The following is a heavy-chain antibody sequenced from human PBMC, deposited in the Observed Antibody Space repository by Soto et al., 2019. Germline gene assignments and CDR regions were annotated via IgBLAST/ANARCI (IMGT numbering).Heavy chain of an antibody. D-gene: IGHD3-22*01. V-gene: IGHV3-30*18. Sequence: QVQLVESGGGVVQPGRSLRLSCAASGFTFSSYGMHWVRQAPGKGLEWVAVISYDGSNKYYADSVKGRFTISRDNSKNTLYLQMNSLRADAPAVYYCAKDDSSGYYYSPDYWGQGTLVTVSS. CDR1: GFTFSSYG. CDR2: ISYDGSNK. J-gene: IGHJ4*02. CDR3: AKDDSSGYYYSPDY.